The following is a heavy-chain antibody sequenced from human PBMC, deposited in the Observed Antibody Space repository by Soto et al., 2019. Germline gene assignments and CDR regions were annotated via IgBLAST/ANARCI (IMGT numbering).Heavy chain of an antibody. Sequence: ASVKVSCKASGYTFTSYYMHWVRQAPGQGLEWMGIINPSGGSTSYAQKFQGRVTMTRDTSTSTVYMELSSLRSEDTAVYYCARDLNTYYYGSGSYYYYYYGMDVWGQGITVTVSS. CDR3: ARDLNTYYYGSGSYYYYYYGMDV. J-gene: IGHJ6*02. CDR2: INPSGGST. CDR1: GYTFTSYY. D-gene: IGHD3-10*01. V-gene: IGHV1-46*01.